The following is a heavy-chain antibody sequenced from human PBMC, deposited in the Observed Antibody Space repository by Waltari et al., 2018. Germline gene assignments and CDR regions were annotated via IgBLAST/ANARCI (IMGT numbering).Heavy chain of an antibody. CDR3: ARDRGRGLYLDT. J-gene: IGHJ5*02. CDR2: IHGSGKT. CDR1: GDSVSSNYW. Sequence: QLQLQEPGPGLVKPSGTLSLTCAASGDSVSSNYWWSWVRQPPGKGLEWIGQIHGSGKTNYNPSFARRVTVSLDTSTDHISLKLTSATAADTVVYYCARDRGRGLYLDTWGQGTLVTVSP. V-gene: IGHV4-4*02. D-gene: IGHD2-15*01.